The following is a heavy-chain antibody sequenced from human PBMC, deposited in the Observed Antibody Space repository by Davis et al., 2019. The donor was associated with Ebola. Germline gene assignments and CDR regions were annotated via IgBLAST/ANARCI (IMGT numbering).Heavy chain of an antibody. D-gene: IGHD1-1*01. CDR2: INPHNGNT. CDR1: GYTFTSYG. Sequence: AASVKVSCKASGYTFTSYGITWVRQAPGQGLEWMGWINPHNGNTNYAQSVQGRFTMTTDTSTTTAYMEVGSLRSDDTAVYYCARAQFPTTSDHWGQGTLVTVSS. V-gene: IGHV1-18*04. J-gene: IGHJ4*02. CDR3: ARAQFPTTSDH.